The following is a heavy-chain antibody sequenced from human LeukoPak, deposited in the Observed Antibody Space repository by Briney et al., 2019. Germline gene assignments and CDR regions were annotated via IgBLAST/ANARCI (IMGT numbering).Heavy chain of an antibody. J-gene: IGHJ6*03. CDR3: GGVRGDDYYYMDV. CDR1: GGSFSGYY. V-gene: IGHV4-34*01. D-gene: IGHD3-10*02. Sequence: PSETLSLTCAVYGGSFSGYYWSWIRQPPGKGLEWIGEINHSGSTNYNPSLKSRVTISVDTSKNQFSLKLSSVTAADTAVYYCGGVRGDDYYYMDVWGKGTTVTVSS. CDR2: INHSGST.